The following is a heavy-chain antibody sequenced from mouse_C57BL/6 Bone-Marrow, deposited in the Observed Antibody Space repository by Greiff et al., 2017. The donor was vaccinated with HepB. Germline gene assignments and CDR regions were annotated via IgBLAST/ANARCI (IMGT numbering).Heavy chain of an antibody. J-gene: IGHJ2*01. V-gene: IGHV5-4*03. CDR1: GFTFSSYG. Sequence: EVKVVESGGGLVKPGGSLKLSCAASGFTFSSYGMSWVRQTPEKRLEWVATISDGGSYTYYPDNVKGRFTISRDNAKNNLYLQMSHLKSEDTAMYYCARGGNWGQGTTLTVSS. CDR3: ARGGN. CDR2: ISDGGSYT.